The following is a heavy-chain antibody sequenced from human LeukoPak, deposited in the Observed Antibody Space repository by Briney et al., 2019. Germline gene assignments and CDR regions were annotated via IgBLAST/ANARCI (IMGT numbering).Heavy chain of an antibody. CDR2: ISYDGSNK. J-gene: IGHJ6*02. D-gene: IGHD2-2*01. CDR1: VFSFSSYG. CDR3: AKVGPAAIYYGMDV. Sequence: PGGSLRLSCAVSVFSFSSYGMHWVRQAPANGLEPVSVISYDGSNKYYADSVKGRFTISRDNSKNTLYLQMNSLRAEDTAVYYCAKVGPAAIYYGMDVWGQGTTVTVSS. V-gene: IGHV3-30*18.